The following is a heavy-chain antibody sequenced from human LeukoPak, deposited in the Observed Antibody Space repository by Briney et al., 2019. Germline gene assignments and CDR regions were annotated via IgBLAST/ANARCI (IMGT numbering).Heavy chain of an antibody. D-gene: IGHD6-13*01. CDR1: GGSFSGYY. Sequence: PSETLSLTCAVYGGSFSGYYWSWIRQPPGKGLEWIGEINHSGSTNYNPSLKSRVTISVDTSKNQFSLKLSSVTAADTAVYYCARGGIAEYYYYYYYMDVWGKGTTVTVSS. CDR2: INHSGST. J-gene: IGHJ6*03. V-gene: IGHV4-34*01. CDR3: ARGGIAEYYYYYYYMDV.